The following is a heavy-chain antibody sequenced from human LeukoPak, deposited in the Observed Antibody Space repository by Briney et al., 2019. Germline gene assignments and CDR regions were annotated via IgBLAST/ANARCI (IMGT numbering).Heavy chain of an antibody. CDR3: ARRLGRKFGERFYYYHYMDV. J-gene: IGHJ6*03. CDR1: GDSISSNNHH. CDR2: MNHSGST. Sequence: SETLSLTCTVSGDSISSNNHHWGWIRQPPGKGLEWIGEMNHSGSTNYNPSLKSRVTISVDTSKNQFSLKLSSVTAADTAVYYCARRLGRKFGERFYYYHYMDVWGKGTTVTISS. D-gene: IGHD3-10*01. V-gene: IGHV4-39*07.